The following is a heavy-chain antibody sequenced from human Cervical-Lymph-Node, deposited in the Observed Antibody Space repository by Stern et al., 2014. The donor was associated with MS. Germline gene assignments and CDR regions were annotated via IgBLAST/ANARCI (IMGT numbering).Heavy chain of an antibody. J-gene: IGHJ5*02. CDR1: GITFNDHS. V-gene: IGHV1-2*06. CDR2: IHPKSRDT. D-gene: IGHD6-13*01. CDR3: ARGGYSSSYYRFDP. Sequence: QVQLVESGAEVKKPGASVTVSCEASGITFNDHSLHWVRQPPGPGLEWLGRIHPKSRDTKYVQNFQGRVTMTRDTSTSTGFMELSRLTSDDTAVYYCARGGYSSSYYRFDPWGQGTLVIVSS.